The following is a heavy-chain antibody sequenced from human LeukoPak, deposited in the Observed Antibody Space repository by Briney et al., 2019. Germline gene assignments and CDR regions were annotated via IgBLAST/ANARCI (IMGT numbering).Heavy chain of an antibody. CDR1: GGSFSGYY. CDR3: ARARYYDYVWGSYRPLRVYY. Sequence: SETLSLTCGVYGGSFSGYYWSWIRQPPGKGLEWIGEINHSGSTNYNPSLKSRVTISVDTSKNQFSLKLSSVTAADTVVYYCARARYYDYVWGSYRPLRVYYWGQGTLVTVSS. D-gene: IGHD3-16*02. V-gene: IGHV4-34*01. J-gene: IGHJ4*02. CDR2: INHSGST.